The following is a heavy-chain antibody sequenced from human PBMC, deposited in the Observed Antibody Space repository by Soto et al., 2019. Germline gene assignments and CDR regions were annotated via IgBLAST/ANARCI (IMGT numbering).Heavy chain of an antibody. V-gene: IGHV4-34*01. CDR3: ATRITVFGLLIPPFDP. CDR1: GGSVNGYY. J-gene: IGHJ5*02. CDR2: INHTGGT. D-gene: IGHD3-3*01. Sequence: SLTCAVYGGSVNGYYWKWIRQPPGKGLEWIGEINHTGGTHYNPSLKSRVTMSVDTSKNQFSLRLSSVTAADTAIYYCATRITVFGLLIPPFDPWGQGTQVTVSS.